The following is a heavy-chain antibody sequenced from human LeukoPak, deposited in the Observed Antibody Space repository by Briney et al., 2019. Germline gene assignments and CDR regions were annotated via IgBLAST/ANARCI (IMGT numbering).Heavy chain of an antibody. J-gene: IGHJ4*02. V-gene: IGHV3-13*01. CDR1: GFTFSSYD. D-gene: IGHD3-10*01. CDR3: ARVHYGSGSSFDY. CDR2: IGTAGDT. Sequence: GGSLRLSCAASGFTFSSYDMHWVRQATGKGLEWVLAIGTAGDTYYPGSVKGRFTISRENAKNSLYLQMNSLRAGDTAVYYCARVHYGSGSSFDYWGQGTLVTVSS.